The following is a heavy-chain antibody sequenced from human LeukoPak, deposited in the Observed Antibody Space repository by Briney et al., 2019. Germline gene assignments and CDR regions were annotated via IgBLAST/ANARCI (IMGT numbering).Heavy chain of an antibody. Sequence: GGSLRLSCAASGFTFSNYAMSWVRQAPGKGLEWVSAISGSGGSSGGSTYYADSVKGRFTISRDNPKNTLYLQMNSLRAEDTAVYFCAKGVYYYDSSRYYYTYYFDYWGQGTLVTVSS. CDR3: AKGVYYYDSSRYYYTYYFDY. V-gene: IGHV3-23*01. CDR1: GFTFSNYA. D-gene: IGHD3-22*01. CDR2: ISGSGGSSGGST. J-gene: IGHJ4*02.